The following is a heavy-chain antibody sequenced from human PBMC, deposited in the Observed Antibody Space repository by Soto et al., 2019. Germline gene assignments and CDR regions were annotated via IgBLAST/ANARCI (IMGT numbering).Heavy chain of an antibody. J-gene: IGHJ6*02. CDR3: AREDRDRETGLVPAAIDGMDV. CDR1: GYTFTSYA. V-gene: IGHV1-3*01. D-gene: IGHD2-2*01. Sequence: VASVKVSCNASGYTFTSYAMHLVRQAPRQKLEWMGWINAGNGNTKYSQKFQGRVTITRDTSASTAYMELSSLRSEDTAVYYCAREDRDRETGLVPAAIDGMDVWGQGTTVTVSS. CDR2: INAGNGNT.